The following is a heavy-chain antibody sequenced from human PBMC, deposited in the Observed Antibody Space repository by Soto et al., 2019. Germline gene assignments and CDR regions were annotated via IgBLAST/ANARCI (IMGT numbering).Heavy chain of an antibody. CDR1: GFRFSSFW. D-gene: IGHD2-8*01. J-gene: IGHJ6*02. CDR2: IDSDGSTT. Sequence: GGSLRLSCAASGFRFSSFWMHWVRQVPGKGLVWVSRIDSDGSTTSYADSVKGRFTISRDNAKNTLYLQMNSLRAEDTALYYCVRENGYYGMDVWGQGTTVTVSS. V-gene: IGHV3-74*01. CDR3: VRENGYYGMDV.